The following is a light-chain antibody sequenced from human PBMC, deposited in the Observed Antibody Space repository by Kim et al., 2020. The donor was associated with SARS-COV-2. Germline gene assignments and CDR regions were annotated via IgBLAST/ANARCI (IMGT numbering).Light chain of an antibody. CDR1: HSISTW. CDR2: KAS. J-gene: IGKJ2*01. V-gene: IGKV1-5*03. Sequence: DIQMTQSPSTLSASVGDRVTITCRASHSISTWLAWFQQQPGKAPKLLIYKASNLESGVPSRFSGSGSGTEFTLTISSLQPDDFATYYFQQCNTYPYIFGQGTKLEI. CDR3: QQCNTYPYI.